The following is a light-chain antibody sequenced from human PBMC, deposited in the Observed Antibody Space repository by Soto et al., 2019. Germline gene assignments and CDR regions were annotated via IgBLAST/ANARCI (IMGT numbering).Light chain of an antibody. Sequence: QSALTQPASVSGSPGQSITISCTGTSSDIGADDFVSWYQHHPDKTPKLIIFEVTYRPTGISHRFSASKSGNTASLTISGLEAEDEAFYYCSSYRRTHFPHVVFGGGTKLTVL. CDR2: EVT. J-gene: IGLJ2*01. V-gene: IGLV2-14*01. CDR1: SSDIGADDF. CDR3: SSYRRTHFPHVV.